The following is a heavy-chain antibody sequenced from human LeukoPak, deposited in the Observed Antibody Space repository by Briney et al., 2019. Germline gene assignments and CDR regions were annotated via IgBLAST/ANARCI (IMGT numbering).Heavy chain of an antibody. CDR1: GFTFSSYS. CDR3: ARAYAGYSSGCSLY. D-gene: IGHD6-19*01. Sequence: GGSLRLSCAASGFTFSSYSMNWVRQAPGEGLEWVSSISSSSSYIYYADSVKGRFTISRDNAKNSLYLQMNSLRAEGTAVYYCARAYAGYSSGCSLYWGQGTLVTVSS. V-gene: IGHV3-21*01. J-gene: IGHJ4*02. CDR2: ISSSSSYI.